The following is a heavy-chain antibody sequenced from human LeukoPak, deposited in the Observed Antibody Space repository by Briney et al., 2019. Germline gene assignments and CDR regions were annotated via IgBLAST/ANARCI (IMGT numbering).Heavy chain of an antibody. V-gene: IGHV4-30-2*01. Sequence: SETLSLTCAVSGGSISSGGYSWSWTRQPPGKGLEWIGYIYHSGSTYYNPSLKSRVTISVDRSKNQFSLKLSSVTAADTAVYYCARRYAPGNWFDPWGQGTLVTVSS. CDR1: GGSISSGGYS. CDR2: IYHSGST. J-gene: IGHJ5*02. CDR3: ARRYAPGNWFDP. D-gene: IGHD3-16*01.